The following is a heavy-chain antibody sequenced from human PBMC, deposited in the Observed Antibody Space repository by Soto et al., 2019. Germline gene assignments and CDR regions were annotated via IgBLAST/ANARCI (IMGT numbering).Heavy chain of an antibody. V-gene: IGHV6-1*01. CDR1: GDSVSSNSAA. CDR2: TYYRSKWYN. CDR3: ARQGRITMVRVRFLAP. J-gene: IGHJ5*02. Sequence: SQTLSLTCAISGDSVSSNSAAWNWIRQSPSRGLEWLGRTYYRSKWYNDYAVSVKSRITINPDTSKNQFSLQLSSVTPEDTAVYYCARQGRITMVRVRFLAPWGQGTLVTVSS. D-gene: IGHD3-10*01.